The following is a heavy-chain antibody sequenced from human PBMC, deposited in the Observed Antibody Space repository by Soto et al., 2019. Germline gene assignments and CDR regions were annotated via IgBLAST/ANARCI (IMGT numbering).Heavy chain of an antibody. CDR2: IYYSGST. Sequence: PSETLSLTCTVSGGSVSSGSYYWSWIRQPPGKGLEWIGYIYYSGSTNYNPSLKSRVTISVDTSKNQFSLKLSSVTAADTAVYYCASYGYPIGGGFDYWGQGTLVPVSS. CDR3: ASYGYPIGGGFDY. D-gene: IGHD5-18*01. V-gene: IGHV4-61*01. J-gene: IGHJ4*02. CDR1: GGSVSSGSYY.